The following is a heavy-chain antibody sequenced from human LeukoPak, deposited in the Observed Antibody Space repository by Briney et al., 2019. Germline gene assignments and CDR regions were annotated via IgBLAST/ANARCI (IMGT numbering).Heavy chain of an antibody. J-gene: IGHJ6*03. D-gene: IGHD4-17*01. CDR3: ATESPSTVTRDYYYYMDV. CDR1: GYTLTELS. Sequence: GASVKVSCKVSGYTLTELSMHWVRQAPGKGLEGMGGFDPEDGETIYAQKFQGRVTMTEDTSTDTAYMELSSLRSEDTAVYYCATESPSTVTRDYYYYMDVWGKGTTVTVYS. V-gene: IGHV1-24*01. CDR2: FDPEDGET.